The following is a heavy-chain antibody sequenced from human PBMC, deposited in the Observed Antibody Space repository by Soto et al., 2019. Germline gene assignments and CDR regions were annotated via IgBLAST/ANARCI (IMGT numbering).Heavy chain of an antibody. D-gene: IGHD6-13*01. V-gene: IGHV3-33*01. J-gene: IGHJ4*02. CDR2: IWYDGSNK. CDR1: GFTFSSYG. Sequence: PGGSLRLSCAASGFTFSSYGMHWVRQAPGKGLEWVAVIWYDGSNKYYADSVKGRFTISRDNSKNTLYLQMNSLRAEDTAVYYCARDAKVRPGIAAAVHFFDYWGQGTLVTVS. CDR3: ARDAKVRPGIAAAVHFFDY.